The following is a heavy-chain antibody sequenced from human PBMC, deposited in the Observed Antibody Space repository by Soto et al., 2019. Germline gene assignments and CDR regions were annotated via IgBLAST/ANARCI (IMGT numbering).Heavy chain of an antibody. D-gene: IGHD6-19*01. J-gene: IGHJ4*02. CDR2: IIPLFST. CDR3: ARDPGIAVVGRGTSFEH. Sequence: QVQLVQSGAEVKKPGSSVKVSCNACGDTFRNYAFTWVRQAPGQGLEWMGTIIPLFSTRYAQKFQGRVTMTADESTSTVYMDLSSLKSDDTAVYYCARDPGIAVVGRGTSFEHWGQGTLVTVSS. CDR1: GDTFRNYA. V-gene: IGHV1-69*18.